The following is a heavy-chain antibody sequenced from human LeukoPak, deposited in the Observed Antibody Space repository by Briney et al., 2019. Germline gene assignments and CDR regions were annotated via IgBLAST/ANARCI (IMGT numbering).Heavy chain of an antibody. CDR2: INHSGST. CDR3: ASGGYCSSTSCYPNWFDP. D-gene: IGHD2-2*01. CDR1: GGSFSGYY. Sequence: SETLSLTCAVYGGSFSGYYWSWIRQLPGKGLEWIGEINHSGSTNYNPSLKSRVTISIDTSKNQFSLKLRSVTAADTAVYYCASGGYCSSTSCYPNWFDPWGQGTLVTVSS. V-gene: IGHV4-34*01. J-gene: IGHJ5*02.